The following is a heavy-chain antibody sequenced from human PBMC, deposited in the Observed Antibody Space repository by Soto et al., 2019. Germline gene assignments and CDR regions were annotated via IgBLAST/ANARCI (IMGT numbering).Heavy chain of an antibody. CDR1: GFTFSSYW. J-gene: IGHJ4*02. CDR2: IKSDGSGT. CDR3: ARGDGERYDGNGYLGRH. Sequence: EVQLVESGGGLVQPGESLTLSCAASGFTFSSYWMHWVRQAPGKGLVWVSRIKSDGSGTYYADSVKGRLTISRDNAKNRLYLQMNSLRVEDTAVYFCARGDGERYDGNGYLGRHWGQGPLVTVSS. V-gene: IGHV3-74*01. D-gene: IGHD3-22*01.